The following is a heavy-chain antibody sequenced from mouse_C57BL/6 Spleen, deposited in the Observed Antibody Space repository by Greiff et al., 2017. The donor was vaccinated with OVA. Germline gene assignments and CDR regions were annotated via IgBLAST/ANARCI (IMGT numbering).Heavy chain of an antibody. J-gene: IGHJ3*01. CDR2: IDPENGDT. Sequence: VQLQQSGAELVRPGASVKLSCTASGFNIKDDYMHWVKQRPEQGLEWIGWIDPENGDTEYASKFQGKATITADTSSNTAYLQLSSLTSEDTAVYYCTTNYGYDAGFAYWGQGTLVTVSA. D-gene: IGHD2-2*01. CDR1: GFNIKDDY. CDR3: TTNYGYDAGFAY. V-gene: IGHV14-4*01.